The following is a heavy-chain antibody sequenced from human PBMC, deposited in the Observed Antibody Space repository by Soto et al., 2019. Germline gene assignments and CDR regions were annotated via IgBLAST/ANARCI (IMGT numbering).Heavy chain of an antibody. CDR1: GFTFTNYW. V-gene: IGHV3-7*05. J-gene: IGHJ4*02. CDR3: ARVGSTADKDY. Sequence: EVQLVESGGGLVQPGGSLRLSCVASGFTFTNYWMTWVRQAPGKGLEWVVNIKVDGSQKYYVDSVRGRFTISRDNAENSLYLQMNSLRVEDTAVYYCARVGSTADKDYWGQGTLVTVSS. CDR2: IKVDGSQK.